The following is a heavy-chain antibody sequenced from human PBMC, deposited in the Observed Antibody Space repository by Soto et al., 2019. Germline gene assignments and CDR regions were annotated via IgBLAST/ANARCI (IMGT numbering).Heavy chain of an antibody. CDR3: ARVLRYFDLLLKAYYYGKVV. CDR1: GYTFTSYG. J-gene: IGHJ6*02. CDR2: ISAYNGNT. D-gene: IGHD3-9*01. V-gene: IGHV1-18*01. Sequence: ASVKVSCKASGYTFTSYGISWVRQAPGQGLEWMGWISAYNGNTNYAQKLQGRVTMTTDTSTSTAYMELRSLRSDDTAVYYCARVLRYFDLLLKAYYYGKVVWCPGPTVTVSS.